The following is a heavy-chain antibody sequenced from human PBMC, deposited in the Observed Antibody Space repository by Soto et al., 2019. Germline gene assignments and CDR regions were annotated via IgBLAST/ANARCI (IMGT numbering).Heavy chain of an antibody. CDR2: SNHSGST. CDR1: GGSFSGYY. D-gene: IGHD6-13*01. J-gene: IGHJ6*03. V-gene: IGHV4-34*01. CDR3: ARAAKSAARGGRYYYYMDV. Sequence: QVQLQQWGAGLLKPSETLSLTCAVYGGSFSGYYWSWIRQPPGKGLEWIGESNHSGSTNYNPSLKSRLTISVATSKNQFSLKLSCVAAADTAVYYCARAAKSAARGGRYYYYMDVWGKGTTVTVSS.